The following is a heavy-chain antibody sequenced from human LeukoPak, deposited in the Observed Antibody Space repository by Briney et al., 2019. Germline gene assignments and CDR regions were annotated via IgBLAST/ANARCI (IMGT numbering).Heavy chain of an antibody. D-gene: IGHD3-10*01. CDR3: ARAMYGSNIYYVFDF. Sequence: GEPLQISSKGSGYSFTTYRISSVRQMPGKSLEWMGIIYPGDSETTYGPSFQGLVTISADKSINTAYLQWSSLKASDTAIYYCARAMYGSNIYYVFDFWGQGTLVTVS. CDR2: IYPGDSET. J-gene: IGHJ4*02. CDR1: GYSFTTYR. V-gene: IGHV5-51*01.